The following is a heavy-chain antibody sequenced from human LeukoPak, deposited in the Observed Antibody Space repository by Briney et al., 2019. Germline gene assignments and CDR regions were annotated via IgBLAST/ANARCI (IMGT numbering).Heavy chain of an antibody. D-gene: IGHD5-18*01. V-gene: IGHV3-74*01. CDR1: GFIFSSDW. CDR2: INSDGSST. CDR3: ARDADTAMVWDY. Sequence: GGSLRLSCAASGFIFSSDWMHWVRQAPGKGLVWVSRINSDGSSTSYADSVKGRFTVSRDNAKNTLYLQMNSLRAEDTAVYYCARDADTAMVWDYWGQGTLVTVSS. J-gene: IGHJ4*02.